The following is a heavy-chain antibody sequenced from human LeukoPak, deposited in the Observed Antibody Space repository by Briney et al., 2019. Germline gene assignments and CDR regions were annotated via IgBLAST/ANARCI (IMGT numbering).Heavy chain of an antibody. Sequence: GGSLRLSCAASGFTFSSYGMHWVRQAPGKGLEWVAFIRYDGSNKYYADSVKGRFTISRDNSKNTLYLQMNSLRAEDTAVYYCAKDQGRNYYDSSGPDYWGQGTLVTVSS. J-gene: IGHJ4*02. D-gene: IGHD3-22*01. CDR2: IRYDGSNK. CDR3: AKDQGRNYYDSSGPDY. V-gene: IGHV3-30*02. CDR1: GFTFSSYG.